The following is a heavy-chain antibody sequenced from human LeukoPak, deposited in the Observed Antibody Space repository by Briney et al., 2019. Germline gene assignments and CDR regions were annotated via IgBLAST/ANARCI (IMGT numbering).Heavy chain of an antibody. Sequence: GGSLRLSCAASGFTFDDYAMHWVRQAPGKGLEWVSGISWNSGSIGYADSVKGRFTISRDNAKNSLYLQMNSLRAEDMALYYCAKDIGYSSSGPFDYWGQGTLVTVSS. CDR3: AKDIGYSSSGPFDY. CDR2: ISWNSGSI. J-gene: IGHJ4*02. D-gene: IGHD6-6*01. CDR1: GFTFDDYA. V-gene: IGHV3-9*03.